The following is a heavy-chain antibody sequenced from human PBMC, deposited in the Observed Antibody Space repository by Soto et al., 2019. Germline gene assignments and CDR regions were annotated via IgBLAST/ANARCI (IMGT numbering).Heavy chain of an antibody. Sequence: ASVKVSCKASGYTFTGYYMHWVRQAPGQGLEWMGWINPNSGGTNYAQKFQGWVTMTRDTSISTAYMELSRLRSDDTAVYYCARVRRWNNDYGDDAFDYWGQGTLVTVSS. D-gene: IGHD4-17*01. V-gene: IGHV1-2*04. CDR3: ARVRRWNNDYGDDAFDY. J-gene: IGHJ4*02. CDR2: INPNSGGT. CDR1: GYTFTGYY.